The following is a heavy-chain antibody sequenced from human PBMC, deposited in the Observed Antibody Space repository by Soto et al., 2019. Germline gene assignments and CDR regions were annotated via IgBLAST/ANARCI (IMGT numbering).Heavy chain of an antibody. V-gene: IGHV4-39*01. CDR3: ARRVYDILTGYYRLYYYYYMDV. Sequence: SETLSLTCTVSGGSISSSSYYWGWIRQPPGKGLEWIGSIYYSGSTYYNPSLKSRVTISVDTSKNQFSLKLSSVTAADTAVYYCARRVYDILTGYYRLYYYYYMDVWGKGTTVTVSS. CDR2: IYYSGST. D-gene: IGHD3-9*01. J-gene: IGHJ6*03. CDR1: GGSISSSSYY.